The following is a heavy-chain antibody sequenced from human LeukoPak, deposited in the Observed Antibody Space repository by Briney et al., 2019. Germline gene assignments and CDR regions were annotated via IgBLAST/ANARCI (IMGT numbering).Heavy chain of an antibody. V-gene: IGHV6-1*01. CDR3: ARRLTQYDCFDP. Sequence: SQTLSLTCAISGDSVSINSVTWNWTRQSPSRGLEWLGRTYYRYTWYTDYAVSVRGRITVNPDTSKNQFSLHLNSVTPEDTAVYYCARRLTQYDCFDPWGQGILVTVSS. CDR2: TYYRYTWYT. D-gene: IGHD2-2*01. J-gene: IGHJ5*02. CDR1: GDSVSINSVT.